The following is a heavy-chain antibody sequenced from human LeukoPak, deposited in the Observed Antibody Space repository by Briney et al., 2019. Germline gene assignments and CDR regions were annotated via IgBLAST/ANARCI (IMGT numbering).Heavy chain of an antibody. D-gene: IGHD3-9*01. J-gene: IGHJ4*02. V-gene: IGHV1-2*02. Sequence: GASVKVSCKASGYTFTGYYMHWVRQAPGQGLEWMGWINPNSGGTNYAQKFQGRVTMTRDTSISTAYMELSRLRSDDTAVYYCARALTGYNYDFDYWGQGTLVTVSS. CDR1: GYTFTGYY. CDR2: INPNSGGT. CDR3: ARALTGYNYDFDY.